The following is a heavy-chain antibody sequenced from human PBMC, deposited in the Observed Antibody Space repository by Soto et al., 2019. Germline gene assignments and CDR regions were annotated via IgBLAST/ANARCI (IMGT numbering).Heavy chain of an antibody. J-gene: IGHJ4*02. CDR1: GGSISSGDHY. CDR2: IYYSGST. V-gene: IGHV4-30-4*01. D-gene: IGHD5-18*01. Sequence: SETLSLTCTVSGGSISSGDHYWNWIRQPPGKALEWIGYIYYSGSTYYNPSLKSRVTISVDTSKNQFSLMLRSVTAADTAVYYCARGAGGSSYGNFDYWGQGTLVTVSS. CDR3: ARGAGGSSYGNFDY.